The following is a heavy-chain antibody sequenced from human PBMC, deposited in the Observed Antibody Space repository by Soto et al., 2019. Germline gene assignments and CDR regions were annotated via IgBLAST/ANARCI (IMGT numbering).Heavy chain of an antibody. Sequence: QVQLQESGPGLVKPSETLSLTCSVSGGSISGYYWSWIRQPAGKGLEWIGRIYTSESTNYNPSLKSRVTMSVDTSKNQFSLKLNSVTAADTAVYYCARISTYNYDGIDVWGQGTTVTVSS. CDR1: GGSISGYY. J-gene: IGHJ6*02. CDR3: ARISTYNYDGIDV. D-gene: IGHD2-2*01. CDR2: IYTSEST. V-gene: IGHV4-4*07.